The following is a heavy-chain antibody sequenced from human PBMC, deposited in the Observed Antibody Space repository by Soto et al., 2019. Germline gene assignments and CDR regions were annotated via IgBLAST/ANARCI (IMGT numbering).Heavy chain of an antibody. CDR2: ISYDGSNK. CDR1: GFTFSSYG. D-gene: IGHD4-17*01. J-gene: IGHJ6*02. V-gene: IGHV3-30*03. CDR3: ARVGMTTVTTYFDSDYYYYYGMDV. Sequence: PGGSLRLSCAASGFTFSSYGMHWVRQAPGKGLEWVAVISYDGSNKYYADSVKGRFTISRDNSKNTLYLQINSLRAEDTAVYYCARVGMTTVTTYFDSDYYYYYGMDVWGQGTTVTVSS.